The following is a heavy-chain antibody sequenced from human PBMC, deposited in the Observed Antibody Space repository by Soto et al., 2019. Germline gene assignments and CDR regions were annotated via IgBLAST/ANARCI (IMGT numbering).Heavy chain of an antibody. D-gene: IGHD4-17*01. J-gene: IGHJ4*02. CDR1: GFTFSSYG. Sequence: QVQLVESGGGVVQPGRSLRLSCAASGFTFSSYGMHWVRQAPGKGLEWVAVIWYDGSNKYYADSVKGRFTISRDNSKNTLYLQMNSLRAEDTAVYYCARDQSTLTTGFDYWGQGTLVTVSS. CDR2: IWYDGSNK. V-gene: IGHV3-33*01. CDR3: ARDQSTLTTGFDY.